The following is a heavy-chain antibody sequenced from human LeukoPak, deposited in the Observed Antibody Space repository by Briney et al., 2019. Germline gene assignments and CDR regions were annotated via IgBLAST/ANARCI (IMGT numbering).Heavy chain of an antibody. V-gene: IGHV4-31*03. CDR2: IYYTGST. Sequence: PSETLSLTCTVAGSSVNSGGYYWSCIRQHPGKGLEWIGYIYYTGSTYYNPSLKSRVSISVDTSKNQFSLKLSSVTAADTAVYFCARYSSRSFYFDYWGQGTLVTVSS. CDR3: ARYSSRSFYFDY. CDR1: GSSVNSGGYY. J-gene: IGHJ4*02. D-gene: IGHD2-2*01.